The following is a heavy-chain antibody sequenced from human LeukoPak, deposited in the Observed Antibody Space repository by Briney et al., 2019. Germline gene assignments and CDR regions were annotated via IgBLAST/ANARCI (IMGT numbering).Heavy chain of an antibody. Sequence: ASVKVSCKASGYTFTGYYMHWVRQAPGQGLEWMGRINPNSGGTNYAQKFQGRVTMTRDTSTSTVYMELSSLRSEDTAVYYCARDGRITGTTSIDYWGQGTLVTVSS. V-gene: IGHV1-2*06. J-gene: IGHJ4*02. D-gene: IGHD1-14*01. CDR1: GYTFTGYY. CDR3: ARDGRITGTTSIDY. CDR2: INPNSGGT.